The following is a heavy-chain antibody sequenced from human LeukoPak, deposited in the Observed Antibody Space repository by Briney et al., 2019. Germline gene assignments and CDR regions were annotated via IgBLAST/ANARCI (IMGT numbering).Heavy chain of an antibody. CDR2: IYHSGST. Sequence: KPSETLSLTCAVSGYSISSGYYWGWIRQPPGKGLEWIGSIYHSGSTYYNPSLKSRVTISVDTSKNQFSLKLSSVTAADTAVYYCANLDGAFDYWGQGTLVTVSS. D-gene: IGHD1-26*01. J-gene: IGHJ4*02. CDR1: GYSISSGYY. V-gene: IGHV4-38-2*01. CDR3: ANLDGAFDY.